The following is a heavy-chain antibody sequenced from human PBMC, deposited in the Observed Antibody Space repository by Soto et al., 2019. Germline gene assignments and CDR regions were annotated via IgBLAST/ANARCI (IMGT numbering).Heavy chain of an antibody. Sequence: PGGSLRLSCATSGFTFSAHYMGWVRQAPGKGLEWVSYINGTGSAVYVADSVKGRFTISRDNAKNSLFLQMNYLRADDTAVYYCAKDRYGNYVGFDTWGQGTLVTVSS. CDR1: GFTFSAHY. D-gene: IGHD4-17*01. CDR2: INGTGSAV. V-gene: IGHV3-11*01. CDR3: AKDRYGNYVGFDT. J-gene: IGHJ4*02.